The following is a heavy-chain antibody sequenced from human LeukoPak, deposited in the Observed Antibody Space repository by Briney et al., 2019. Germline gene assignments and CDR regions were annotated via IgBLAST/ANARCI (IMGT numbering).Heavy chain of an antibody. D-gene: IGHD6-6*01. Sequence: GGSLRLSCAASGFTFSSYAMSWVRQAPGKGLEWVSAISGSGGSTYYADSVKGRFTISRDNSKNTLYLQMNSLRAEDTAVYYCAKVKAVEYSGTHAFDIWGQGTMVTVSS. CDR2: ISGSGGST. V-gene: IGHV3-23*01. J-gene: IGHJ3*02. CDR3: AKVKAVEYSGTHAFDI. CDR1: GFTFSSYA.